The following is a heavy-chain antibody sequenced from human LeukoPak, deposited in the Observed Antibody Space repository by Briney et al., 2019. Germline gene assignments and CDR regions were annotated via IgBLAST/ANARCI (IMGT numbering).Heavy chain of an antibody. CDR3: ARGGYYGSGNDFRFDP. CDR2: IHYTGST. V-gene: IGHV4-59*02. CDR1: GGSVSSYY. Sequence: SETLSLTCTVSGGSVSSYYWSWIRQPPGKGLECIGYIHYTGSTNYNPSLKSRVTISVETSKNQFSLKLKSVTAADTAVYYCARGGYYGSGNDFRFDPWGQGTLVTVSS. J-gene: IGHJ5*02. D-gene: IGHD3-10*01.